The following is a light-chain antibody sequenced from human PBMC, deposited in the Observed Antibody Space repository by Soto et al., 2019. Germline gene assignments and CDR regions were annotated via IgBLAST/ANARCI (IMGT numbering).Light chain of an antibody. J-gene: IGKJ4*01. CDR2: GAS. CDR3: QQRSNWPPALT. CDR1: QGVSSN. V-gene: IGKV3-15*01. Sequence: TRSPASLSLSPGERATIYCWSSQGVSSNLAWYQQKPGQAPRLLIYGASTRVTGVPARFSGSGSGTEFILIISSLQSEDFAVYYCQQRSNWPPALTFGGGTKVDIK.